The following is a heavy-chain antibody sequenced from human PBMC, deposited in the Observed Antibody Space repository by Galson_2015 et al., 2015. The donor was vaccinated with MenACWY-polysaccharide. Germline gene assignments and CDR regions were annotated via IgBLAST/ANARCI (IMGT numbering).Heavy chain of an antibody. V-gene: IGHV3-48*01. CDR2: ISSGSGII. J-gene: IGHJ4*02. CDR1: GFSFSTYT. CDR3: VRSAFFDF. Sequence: SLRLSCAASGFSFSTYTMNWVRQAPGKGLEWVSHISSGSGIIYYADSVKGRFTISRDNVENSLYLQMNSLRAEDTALYYCVRSAFFDFWSQGSLATVS.